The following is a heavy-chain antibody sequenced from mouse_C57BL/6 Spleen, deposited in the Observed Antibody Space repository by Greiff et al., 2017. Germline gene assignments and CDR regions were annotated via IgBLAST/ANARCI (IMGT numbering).Heavy chain of an antibody. J-gene: IGHJ3*01. D-gene: IGHD3-2*02. Sequence: VKLMESGAELVRPGASVTLSCKASGYTFTDYEMHWVKQTPVHGLEWIGAIDPETGGTAYNQKFKGKAILTADKSSSTAYMELRSLTSEDSAVYYCTKTAQATRFAYWGQGTLVTVSA. V-gene: IGHV1-15*01. CDR1: GYTFTDYE. CDR3: TKTAQATRFAY. CDR2: IDPETGGT.